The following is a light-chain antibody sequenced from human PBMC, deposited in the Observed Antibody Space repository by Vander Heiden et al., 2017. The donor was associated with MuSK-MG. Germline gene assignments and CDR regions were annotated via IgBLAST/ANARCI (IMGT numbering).Light chain of an antibody. V-gene: IGLV2-14*01. CDR3: SSYTTSRTSRYV. Sequence: QSALTQPASVSGSPGQSITISCTGTSSDVGGYKYVSWYQQHPGKAPKLMSYAVSNRPSGVSTRFSGSKSGNTASLTISGLQAEDEADYYCSSYTTSRTSRYVFGTGTKVTV. CDR1: SSDVGGYKY. CDR2: AVS. J-gene: IGLJ1*01.